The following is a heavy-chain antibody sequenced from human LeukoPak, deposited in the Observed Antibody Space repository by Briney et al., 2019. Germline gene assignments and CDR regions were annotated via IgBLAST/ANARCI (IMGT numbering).Heavy chain of an antibody. CDR1: GHTFASFD. CDR3: ARGYPLYFQH. V-gene: IGHV1-18*01. CDR2: ISAYNGNT. D-gene: IGHD2-15*01. J-gene: IGHJ1*01. Sequence: ASVKVSCKASGHTFASFDISWVRQAPGQGLEWMGWISAYNGNTNYAQKLQGRVTMTTDTSTSTAYMELRSLRSDDTAVYYCARGYPLYFQHWGQGTLVTVSS.